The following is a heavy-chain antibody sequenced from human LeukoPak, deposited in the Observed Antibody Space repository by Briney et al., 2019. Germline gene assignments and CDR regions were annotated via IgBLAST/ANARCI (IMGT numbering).Heavy chain of an antibody. CDR1: GFSFSGYW. Sequence: PGGSLRLSCAASGFSFSGYWMSWVRQAPGKGLEWVATIREHGGEKFYVDSVKGRFTISRDNAKNSLYLQMTSLRAEDTAVYYCAKDDLVPAALFDYWGQGTLVTVSS. J-gene: IGHJ4*02. D-gene: IGHD2-2*01. CDR3: AKDDLVPAALFDY. CDR2: IREHGGEK. V-gene: IGHV3-7*03.